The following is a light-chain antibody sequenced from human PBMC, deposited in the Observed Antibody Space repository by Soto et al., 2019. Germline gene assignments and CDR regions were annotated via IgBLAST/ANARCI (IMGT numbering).Light chain of an antibody. CDR3: CSYAGAIV. V-gene: IGLV2-23*02. CDR1: SSDVGSYDL. J-gene: IGLJ3*02. Sequence: QSALTQPASLSGSPGQSITISCSGTSSDVGSYDLVSWYQHHPGKAPKLMIYEVNKRPSGVSNRFSGSKSGNTASLTISGLQAEDEADYYCCSYAGAIVFGGGTKVTVL. CDR2: EVN.